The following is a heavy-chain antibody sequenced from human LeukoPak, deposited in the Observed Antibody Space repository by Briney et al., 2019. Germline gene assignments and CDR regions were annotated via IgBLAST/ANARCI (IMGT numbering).Heavy chain of an antibody. CDR2: IKRDGSGK. CDR3: AAVDHGNDY. CDR1: GFMFSSYW. J-gene: IGHJ4*02. Sequence: PGGSLRLSCEASGFMFSSYWMSWVRQAPGKGLEWVANIKRDGSGKSYVDSVKGRFTISRDNAKNSLYLQMNRLRAEDTGVYYCAAVDHGNDYWGQGTLVTVSS. D-gene: IGHD1-14*01. V-gene: IGHV3-7*01.